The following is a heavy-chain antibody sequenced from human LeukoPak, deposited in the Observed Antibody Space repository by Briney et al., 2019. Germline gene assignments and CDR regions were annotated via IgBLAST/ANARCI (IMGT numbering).Heavy chain of an antibody. CDR3: ARVQRGGVSGYLGGLFASYYTYYYMDV. V-gene: IGHV1-46*01. Sequence: ASVKVSCKASGYTFTMYYIHWVRQAPGQGLEWMGMINPSDGATTYAQRFQGRVTMTRDMSTTTVYVDLRSLRSEDTAVYFCARVQRGGVSGYLGGLFASYYTYYYMDVWGRGATVTVSS. D-gene: IGHD3-16*01. CDR2: INPSDGAT. J-gene: IGHJ6*03. CDR1: GYTFTMYY.